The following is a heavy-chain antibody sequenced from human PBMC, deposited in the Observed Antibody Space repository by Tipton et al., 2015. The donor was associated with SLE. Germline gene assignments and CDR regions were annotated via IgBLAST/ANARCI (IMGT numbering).Heavy chain of an antibody. Sequence: TLSLTCTVSGGSISSSSYYWGWIRQPPGKGLEWIGSIYYSGSTYYNPPLKSRVTISVDTSKNQFSLKLSSVTAADTAVYYCARHGPLTYGSGTPDAFDIWSQGTMVTVSS. D-gene: IGHD3-10*01. V-gene: IGHV4-39*07. CDR3: ARHGPLTYGSGTPDAFDI. J-gene: IGHJ3*02. CDR2: IYYSGST. CDR1: GGSISSSSYY.